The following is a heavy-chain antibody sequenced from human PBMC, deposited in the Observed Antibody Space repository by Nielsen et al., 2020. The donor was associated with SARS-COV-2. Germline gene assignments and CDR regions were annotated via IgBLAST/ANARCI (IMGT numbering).Heavy chain of an antibody. CDR1: GGSFSGYC. J-gene: IGHJ3*01. CDR2: IDHSGTA. Sequence: SETLSLTCAVYGGSFSGYCWSWIRQLPGKGLEWIGEIDHSGTATLNPSLKGRVTVSVNPSKNQFPLKMTSMTAADTAVYFCARAPDVDVLTGDYPDGFDVWGQGTGVTVSS. CDR3: ARAPDVDVLTGDYPDGFDV. V-gene: IGHV4-34*01. D-gene: IGHD3-9*01.